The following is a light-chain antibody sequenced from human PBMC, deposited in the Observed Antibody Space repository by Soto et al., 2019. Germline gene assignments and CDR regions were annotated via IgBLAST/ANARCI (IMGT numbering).Light chain of an antibody. V-gene: IGLV2-14*01. CDR3: SSYANNQRV. Sequence: QSALTQPASVSGSPGQSITISCTGTSSDVGGHNYVSWYQQHPGKAPKLMIYEVDNRPSGVSNRFSGSKSGNTASLTISGLQAEDEAYYYCSSYANNQRVFGGGTKLTVL. CDR1: SSDVGGHNY. CDR2: EVD. J-gene: IGLJ3*02.